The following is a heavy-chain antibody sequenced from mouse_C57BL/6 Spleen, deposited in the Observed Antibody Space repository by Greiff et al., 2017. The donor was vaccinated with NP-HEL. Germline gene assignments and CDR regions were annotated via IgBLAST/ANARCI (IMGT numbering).Heavy chain of an antibody. CDR3: ARGDRAFAY. CDR2: INPSTGGT. D-gene: IGHD3-1*01. Sequence: LVEPGASVKISCKASGYSFTGYYMNWVKQSPEKSLEWIGEINPSTGGTTYNQKFKAKATLTVDKSSSTAYMQLKSLTSEDSAVYYCARGDRAFAYWGQGTLVTVSA. J-gene: IGHJ3*01. CDR1: GYSFTGYY. V-gene: IGHV1-42*01.